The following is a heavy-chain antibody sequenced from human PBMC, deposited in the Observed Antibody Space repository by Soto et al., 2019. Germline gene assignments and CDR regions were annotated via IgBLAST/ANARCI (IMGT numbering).Heavy chain of an antibody. D-gene: IGHD1-1*01. Sequence: QVQLQQWGAGLLKPSETLSLTCAVYGGFVSSGSYYWSCIRQPAGKGLEWIGEMSHSCGTHFNPAVKSRVTISVDTSKNQFSLKMNSVTAADTPIYYSARVERGSATTVVDAFDIWGPGTMVTVSS. CDR1: GGFVSSGSYY. CDR3: ARVERGSATTVVDAFDI. J-gene: IGHJ3*02. CDR2: MSHSCGT. V-gene: IGHV4-34*01.